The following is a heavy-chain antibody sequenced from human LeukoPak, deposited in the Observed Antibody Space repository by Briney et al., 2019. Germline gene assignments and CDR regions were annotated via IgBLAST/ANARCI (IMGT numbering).Heavy chain of an antibody. Sequence: GGSLRLSCAASGFTFSSYAMSWVRQAPGKGLEWVSAISGSGGSTYYADSVKGRFTISRDNSKNTLYPQMNSLRAEDTAVYYCAKAAYYDSSGYWGTFFDCWGQGTLVTVSS. CDR3: AKAAYYDSSGYWGTFFDC. CDR2: ISGSGGST. CDR1: GFTFSSYA. J-gene: IGHJ4*02. D-gene: IGHD3-22*01. V-gene: IGHV3-23*01.